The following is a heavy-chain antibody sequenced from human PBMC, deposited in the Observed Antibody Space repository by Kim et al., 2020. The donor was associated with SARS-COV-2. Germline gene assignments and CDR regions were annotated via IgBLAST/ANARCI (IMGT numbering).Heavy chain of an antibody. CDR2: IYTSGST. J-gene: IGHJ3*01. D-gene: IGHD6-13*01. CDR3: ATSYSSSWYERGPDAFDF. CDR1: GGSISSGSYY. Sequence: SETLSLTCTVSGGSISSGSYYWSWIRQPAGKGLEWIGRIYTSGSTNYNPSLKSRVTISVDTSKNQFSLKLSSVTAADTAVYYCATSYSSSWYERGPDAFDFWGQGTMVTVSS. V-gene: IGHV4-61*02.